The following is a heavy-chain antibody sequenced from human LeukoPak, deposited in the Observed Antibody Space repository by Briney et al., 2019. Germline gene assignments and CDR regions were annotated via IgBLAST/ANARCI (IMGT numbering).Heavy chain of an antibody. Sequence: ASVKVSCKASGYTFNDYYMHWVRRAPGQAFEWMGWINPHSGDTKFAQKFHGRVTMTRDTSISTAYMELSSLKSDDTATYYCARSGGHSFGLMDSWGQGTLVTVPS. V-gene: IGHV1-2*02. CDR1: GYTFNDYY. CDR3: ARSGGHSFGLMDS. CDR2: INPHSGDT. J-gene: IGHJ4*02. D-gene: IGHD5-18*01.